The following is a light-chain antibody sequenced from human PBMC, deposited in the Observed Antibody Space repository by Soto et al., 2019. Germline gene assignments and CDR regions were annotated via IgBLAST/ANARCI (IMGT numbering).Light chain of an antibody. CDR1: QSVGNN. J-gene: IGKJ5*01. CDR2: GAS. CDR3: QQRMNWPLT. Sequence: EIVMTQSPANLSVSPGERVILSCRASQSVGNNLAWYQQRPGQAPSLLVHGASTRATGIPARFSGSGSGTEFTLTISSLQSEDFAVYYCQQRMNWPLTFGQGTRLEI. V-gene: IGKV3-15*01.